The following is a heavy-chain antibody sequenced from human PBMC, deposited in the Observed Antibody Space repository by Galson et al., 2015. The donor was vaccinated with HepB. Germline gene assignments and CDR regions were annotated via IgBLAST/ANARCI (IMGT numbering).Heavy chain of an antibody. CDR3: ARGLTIRLVADAFDI. CDR2: ISSSSSYI. V-gene: IGHV3-21*01. CDR1: GFTFSRYS. D-gene: IGHD3-3*01. Sequence: SLRLSCAASGFTFSRYSMNWVRQAPGKGLEWVSPISSSSSYIYYADSVKGRFTISRDNAKNSLYLQMNSLRAEDTAVYYCARGLTIRLVADAFDIWGQGTMVTVSS. J-gene: IGHJ3*02.